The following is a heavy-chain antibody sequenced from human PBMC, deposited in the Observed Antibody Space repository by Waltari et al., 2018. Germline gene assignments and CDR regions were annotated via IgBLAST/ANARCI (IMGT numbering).Heavy chain of an antibody. D-gene: IGHD2-15*01. Sequence: VRLVQTGAEVRKHGTTLEIACQVSGFDFGAIYVHGVRQAPEKGLEWVGLVDPGEGRTLYAETFQGRVTIAADTSTNIVHMEVRGLRLEDAAVYYCTVSEVVKYFENWGQGTLVTVSS. V-gene: IGHV1-69-2*01. J-gene: IGHJ4*02. CDR1: GFDFGAIY. CDR2: VDPGEGRT. CDR3: TVSEVVKYFEN.